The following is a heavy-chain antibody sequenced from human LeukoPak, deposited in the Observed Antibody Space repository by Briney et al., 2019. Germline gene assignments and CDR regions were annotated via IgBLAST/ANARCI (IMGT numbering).Heavy chain of an antibody. CDR2: IFPRDSDT. CDR3: ARAPSLVRGVRFDY. D-gene: IGHD3-10*01. CDR1: GYSFTNYW. V-gene: IGHV5-51*01. Sequence: GESLKISCKGSGYSFTNYWIGWVRQMPGKGLEWMGIIFPRDSDTRYSPSFQGQVTISADGSISTAYLQWSSLKASDTAMYYCARAPSLVRGVRFDYWGQGTLVTVSS. J-gene: IGHJ4*02.